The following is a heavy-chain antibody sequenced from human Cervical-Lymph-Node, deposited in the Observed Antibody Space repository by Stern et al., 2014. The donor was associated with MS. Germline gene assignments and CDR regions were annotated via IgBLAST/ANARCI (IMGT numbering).Heavy chain of an antibody. CDR1: GYTFTSYY. J-gene: IGHJ5*02. CDR2: INPSGGST. D-gene: IGHD3-10*02. V-gene: IGHV1-46*01. CDR3: AREQDGVRGRNWFDP. Sequence: QVQLVQSGAEVKKPGASVKVSCKASGYTFTSYYMHWVRQAPGQGLEWMGIINPSGGSTSYAQKFQGRVTMTRDTSTSTVYMELSSLRSEDTAVYYCAREQDGVRGRNWFDPWGQGTLVTVSS.